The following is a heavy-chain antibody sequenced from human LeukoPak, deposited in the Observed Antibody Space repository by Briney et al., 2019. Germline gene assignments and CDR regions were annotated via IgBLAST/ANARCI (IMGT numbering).Heavy chain of an antibody. Sequence: KPSETLSLTCAVYGGSFSGYYWSWNRQPPGKGLEWIGEINHSGSTNYNPSLKSRVTISVDTSKNQFSLKLSSVTAADTAVYYCARVHYDFWSGYYLYYFDYWGQGTLVTVSS. J-gene: IGHJ4*02. V-gene: IGHV4-34*01. D-gene: IGHD3-3*01. CDR3: ARVHYDFWSGYYLYYFDY. CDR2: INHSGST. CDR1: GGSFSGYY.